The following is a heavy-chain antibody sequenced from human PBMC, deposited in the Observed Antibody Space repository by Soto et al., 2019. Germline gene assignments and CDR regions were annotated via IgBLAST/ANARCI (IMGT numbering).Heavy chain of an antibody. Sequence: QVQLVQSGAEVKKPGASVKVSCKASGYTFSTYAIDWVRQAPGQGLEWMGWLNPSNGNSRYSKKFQGRVNMTRDTSASTAYMELKNLTSEDTAVYYCARDPLNSLSGWDHWGQGALVTVSS. V-gene: IGHV1-3*01. J-gene: IGHJ4*02. CDR2: LNPSNGNS. D-gene: IGHD3-10*01. CDR3: ARDPLNSLSGWDH. CDR1: GYTFSTYA.